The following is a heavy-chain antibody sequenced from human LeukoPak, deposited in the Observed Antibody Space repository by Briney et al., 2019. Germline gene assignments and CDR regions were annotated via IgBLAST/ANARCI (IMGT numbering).Heavy chain of an antibody. CDR3: ARVPYTYYDFWSGYYMGYFDY. V-gene: IGHV4-59*12. J-gene: IGHJ4*02. D-gene: IGHD3-3*01. CDR1: GGSISSYY. CDR2: IYYSGST. Sequence: SETLSLTCTDSGGSISSYYWSWTRQPPGKGLEWIGYIYYSGSTNYNPSLKSRVTISVDTSKNQFSLKLSSVTAADTAVYYCARVPYTYYDFWSGYYMGYFDYWGQGTLVTVSS.